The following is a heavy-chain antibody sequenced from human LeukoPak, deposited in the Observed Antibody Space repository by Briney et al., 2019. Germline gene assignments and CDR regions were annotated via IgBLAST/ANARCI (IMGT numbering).Heavy chain of an antibody. J-gene: IGHJ4*02. CDR1: GFTFTNYA. Sequence: ASVKVSCKASGFTFTNYAMQWVRQAPGQRLEWMGWINAGNGHTRYSQRFQGRVTITRDTSATTVYMEVTSLRSEDTAVYYCARGIWSRTVSSYYFDYWGQGTLVTVSS. CDR2: INAGNGHT. D-gene: IGHD3-3*01. V-gene: IGHV1-3*01. CDR3: ARGIWSRTVSSYYFDY.